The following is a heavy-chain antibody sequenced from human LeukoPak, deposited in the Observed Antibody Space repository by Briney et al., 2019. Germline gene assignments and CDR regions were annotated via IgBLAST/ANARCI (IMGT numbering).Heavy chain of an antibody. J-gene: IGHJ4*02. CDR1: GFSFSSYE. Sequence: GSLRLSCAASGFSFSSYEMNWVRQAPGKGLEWISYISPSGKSTSYTDSVKGRFTISRDNAKNSLYLQMNSLRAEDTAVYYCARGVRTYDYWGQGTLVTVSS. V-gene: IGHV3-48*03. D-gene: IGHD3-3*01. CDR2: ISPSGKST. CDR3: ARGVRTYDY.